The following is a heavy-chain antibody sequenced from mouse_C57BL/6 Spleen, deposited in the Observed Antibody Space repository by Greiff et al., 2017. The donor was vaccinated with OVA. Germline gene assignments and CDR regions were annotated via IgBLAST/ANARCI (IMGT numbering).Heavy chain of an antibody. CDR1: GYTFTTYP. V-gene: IGHV1-47*01. CDR3: ARGDYNGSSYGWYFDV. CDR2: FHPYNDDT. D-gene: IGHD1-1*01. Sequence: QVQLQQSGAELVKPGASVKMSCKASGYTFTTYPIEWMKQNHGKSLEWIGNFHPYNDDTKYNEKFKGKATLTVEKSSSTVYLELSRLTSDDSAVYYCARGDYNGSSYGWYFDVWGTGTTVTVSS. J-gene: IGHJ1*03.